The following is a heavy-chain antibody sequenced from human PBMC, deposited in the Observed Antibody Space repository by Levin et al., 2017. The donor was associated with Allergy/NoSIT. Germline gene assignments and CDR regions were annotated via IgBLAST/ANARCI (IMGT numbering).Heavy chain of an antibody. CDR3: ARGPPYSSSWRSSTYYFDY. CDR2: ISYDGSNK. D-gene: IGHD6-13*01. Sequence: GGSLRLSCAASGFTFSSYAMHWVRQAPGKGLEWVAVISYDGSNKYYADSVKGRFTISRDNSKNTLYLQMNSLRAEDTAVYYCARGPPYSSSWRSSTYYFDYWGQGTLVTVSS. CDR1: GFTFSSYA. V-gene: IGHV3-30*04. J-gene: IGHJ4*02.